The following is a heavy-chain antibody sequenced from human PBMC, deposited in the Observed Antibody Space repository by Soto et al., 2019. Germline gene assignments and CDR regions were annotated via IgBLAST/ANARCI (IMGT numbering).Heavy chain of an antibody. CDR3: ARDMGGVDGDYVAY. CDR2: IWYNGSNK. CDR1: GFTFSSYG. V-gene: IGHV3-33*01. J-gene: IGHJ4*02. D-gene: IGHD3-16*01. Sequence: QVQLVESGGGVVQPGRSLRLSCAASGFTFSSYGMHWVRQAPGKGLEWVAVIWYNGSNKYYAYSVKVRFTISIDNSLNTLYLRMNFPSAEGTAVSYCARDMGGVDGDYVAYWGQGTLVAVS.